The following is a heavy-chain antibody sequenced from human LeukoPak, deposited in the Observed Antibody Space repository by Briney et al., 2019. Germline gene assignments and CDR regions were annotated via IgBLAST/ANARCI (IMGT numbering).Heavy chain of an antibody. CDR3: ARGGGGERYCSSASCHPLGAFDI. D-gene: IGHD2-2*01. J-gene: IGHJ3*02. CDR1: GFTFSNYG. CDR2: IWFDVSNK. Sequence: PGGSLRLSCAASGFTFSNYGMHWVSQTPGKGLEWVAFIWFDVSNKYYADSVKGRSTISRDNSKNTLYLQMNSLRAEDTAVYYCARGGGGERYCSSASCHPLGAFDIWGQGTMVTVSS. V-gene: IGHV3-30*02.